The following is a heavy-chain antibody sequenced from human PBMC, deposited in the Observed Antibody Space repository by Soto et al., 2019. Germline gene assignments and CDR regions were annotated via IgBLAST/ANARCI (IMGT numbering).Heavy chain of an antibody. CDR2: ISGSAERT. D-gene: IGHD3-10*01. J-gene: IGHJ6*02. CDR3: VKPMGYYYYYAMDV. Sequence: LRLSCAASGFPFSSYAMSWVRLAPGKGLEWVSVISGSAERTSYADSVKGRFTISRDDSKNTLYLQMSSLRAEDTAVYYCVKPMGYYYYYAMDVWGQGTTVTVSS. V-gene: IGHV3-23*01. CDR1: GFPFSSYA.